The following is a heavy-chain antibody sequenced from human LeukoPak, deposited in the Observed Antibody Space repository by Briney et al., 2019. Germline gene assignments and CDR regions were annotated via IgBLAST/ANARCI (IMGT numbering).Heavy chain of an antibody. D-gene: IGHD6-19*01. CDR3: AKVLQSIAVAGWSPYYYYGMDV. CDR2: INQDGSVK. Sequence: GGSLRLSCAASGFTFGSSWMSWVRQAPGKGLEWVANINQDGSVKYYVDSVKGRFTISRDNAKNSLYLQMNGLRAEDTAVYYCAKVLQSIAVAGWSPYYYYGMDVWGQGTTVTVSS. J-gene: IGHJ6*02. V-gene: IGHV3-7*05. CDR1: GFTFGSSW.